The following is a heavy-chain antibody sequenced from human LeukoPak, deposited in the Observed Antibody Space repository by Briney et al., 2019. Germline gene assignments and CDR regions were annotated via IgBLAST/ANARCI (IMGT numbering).Heavy chain of an antibody. J-gene: IGHJ4*02. V-gene: IGHV4-39*07. CDR3: ARDRGRVVIIS. D-gene: IGHD3-3*01. Sequence: WVRQAPGKGLEGIGSTYYSGSTYYNPSLKSRVTISVDTSKNQFSLKLSSVTAADTAVYYCARDRGRVVIISWGQGTLVTVSS. CDR2: TYYSGST.